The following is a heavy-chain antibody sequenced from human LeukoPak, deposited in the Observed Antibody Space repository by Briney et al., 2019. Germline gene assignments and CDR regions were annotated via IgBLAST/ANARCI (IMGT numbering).Heavy chain of an antibody. CDR2: ISSGGGTI. CDR1: GFTFSDHY. CDR3: ARDGVSMVRGVRVLDYYNYYMDV. V-gene: IGHV3-11*04. J-gene: IGHJ6*03. Sequence: GGSLRLSCAASGFTFSDHYMSWLRQAPGKGLEWVSYISSGGGTIYYADSVKGRFTISRDNAKNSLYLQMNSLRAEDTAVYYCARDGVSMVRGVRVLDYYNYYMDVWGKGTTVTISS. D-gene: IGHD3-10*01.